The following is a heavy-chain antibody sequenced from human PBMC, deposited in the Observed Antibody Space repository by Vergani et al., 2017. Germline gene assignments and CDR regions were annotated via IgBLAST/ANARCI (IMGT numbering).Heavy chain of an antibody. J-gene: IGHJ2*01. V-gene: IGHV3-48*03. CDR2: ISSSGSTI. D-gene: IGHD3-3*01. Sequence: EVQLVESGGGLVQPGGSLRLSCAASGFTFSSYEMNWVRQAPGKGLEWVSYISSSGSTIYYADSVKGRFTISRDNAKNSLYLQMNSLRAEDTAVYYCAREEGGITIFGVVIRNWYFDLWGRGTLVTVSS. CDR1: GFTFSSYE. CDR3: AREEGGITIFGVVIRNWYFDL.